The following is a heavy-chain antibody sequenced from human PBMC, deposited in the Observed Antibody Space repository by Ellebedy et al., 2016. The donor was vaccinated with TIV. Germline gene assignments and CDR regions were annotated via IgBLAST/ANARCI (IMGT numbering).Heavy chain of an antibody. J-gene: IGHJ4*02. Sequence: SETLSLTCTVSGDSISGSSYYWGWIRQPPGKGLEWIGSLYSSGSTYYNPSLKSRLTIYADTSKKQFALKLSSVTAADTAVYYCARILAYCGGDCYSSPFDYWGQGTLVTVSS. D-gene: IGHD2-21*02. V-gene: IGHV4-39*01. CDR1: GDSISGSSYY. CDR3: ARILAYCGGDCYSSPFDY. CDR2: LYSSGST.